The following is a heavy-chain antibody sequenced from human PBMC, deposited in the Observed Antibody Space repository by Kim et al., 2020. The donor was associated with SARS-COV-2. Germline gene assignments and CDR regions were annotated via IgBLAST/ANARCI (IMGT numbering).Heavy chain of an antibody. D-gene: IGHD3-3*01. Sequence: SETLSLTCAVYGGSFSGYYWSWIRQPPGKGLEWIGEINHSGSTNYNPSLKSRVTISVDTSKNQFSLKLSSVTAADTAVYYCARGGLWSGYYTGMDVWGQGTTVTVSS. CDR3: ARGGLWSGYYTGMDV. J-gene: IGHJ6*02. CDR2: INHSGST. CDR1: GGSFSGYY. V-gene: IGHV4-34*01.